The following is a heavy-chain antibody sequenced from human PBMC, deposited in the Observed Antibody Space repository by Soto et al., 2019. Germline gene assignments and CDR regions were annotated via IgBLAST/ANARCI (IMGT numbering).Heavy chain of an antibody. J-gene: IGHJ3*02. V-gene: IGHV3-30-3*01. D-gene: IGHD3-22*01. CDR3: ASKNYDSSGYGAFDI. CDR1: GFTFSSYA. CDR2: ISYDGSNK. Sequence: GGSLRLSCAASGFTFSSYAMHWVRQAPGKGLEWVAVISYDGSNKYYADSVKGRFTISRDNSKSTLYLQMNSLRAEDTAVYYCASKNYDSSGYGAFDIWGQGTMVTVSS.